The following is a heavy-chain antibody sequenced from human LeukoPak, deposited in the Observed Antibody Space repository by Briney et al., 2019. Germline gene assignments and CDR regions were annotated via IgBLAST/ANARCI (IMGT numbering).Heavy chain of an antibody. J-gene: IGHJ6*02. CDR3: ARDRTPYYYYGMDV. V-gene: IGHV4-31*03. Sequence: SETLSLTCTVSGGSISSGGYSWSWIRQHPGKGLEWIGYIYYSGSTYYNPSLKSRVTISVDTSKNQFSLKLSSVTAADTAVYYCARDRTPYYYYGMDVWGQGTTVTVSS. CDR1: GGSISSGGYS. CDR2: IYYSGST.